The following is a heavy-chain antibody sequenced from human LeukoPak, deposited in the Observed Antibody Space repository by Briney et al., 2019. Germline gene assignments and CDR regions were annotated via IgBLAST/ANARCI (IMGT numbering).Heavy chain of an antibody. CDR1: GLTFSNAW. D-gene: IGHD3-16*01. CDR2: ISSSSSYI. CDR3: AREGARLTLDY. Sequence: PGGSLRLACAVAGLTFSNAWMSWVRQAPGKGLEWVSSISSSSSYIYYADSVKGRFTISRDNAKNSLYLQMNSLRAEDTAVYYCAREGARLTLDYWGQGTLVTVSS. J-gene: IGHJ4*02. V-gene: IGHV3-21*01.